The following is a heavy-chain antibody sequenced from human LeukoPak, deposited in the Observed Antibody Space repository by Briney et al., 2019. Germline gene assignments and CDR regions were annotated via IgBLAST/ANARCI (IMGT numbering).Heavy chain of an antibody. D-gene: IGHD3-22*01. J-gene: IGHJ6*03. Sequence: ASVKVSCKASGGTFSSYAISWVRQAPGQGLEWMGGMNPNSGNTGYAQKFQGRVTMTRNTSISTAYMELSSLRSEDTAVYYCARGNYYDSSGYYMDYYYYYMDVWGKGTTVTVSS. CDR1: GGTFSSYA. CDR3: ARGNYYDSSGYYMDYYYYYMDV. CDR2: MNPNSGNT. V-gene: IGHV1-8*02.